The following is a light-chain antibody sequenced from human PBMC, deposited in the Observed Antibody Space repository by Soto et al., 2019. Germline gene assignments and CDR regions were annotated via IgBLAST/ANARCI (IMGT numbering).Light chain of an antibody. J-gene: IGLJ3*02. CDR1: SSDVGAYKY. Sequence: QSALTQPPSASGSPGPSVTISCTGTSSDVGAYKYVSWYQQYPGKAPKLMIYEVSKRPSGVPDRFSGSKSGNTASLTVSGLQAEDEADYYCTSYAGSNIGVFGGGTKVTVL. CDR3: TSYAGSNIGV. V-gene: IGLV2-8*01. CDR2: EVS.